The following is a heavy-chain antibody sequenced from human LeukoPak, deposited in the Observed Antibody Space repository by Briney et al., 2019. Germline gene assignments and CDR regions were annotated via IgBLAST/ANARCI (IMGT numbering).Heavy chain of an antibody. V-gene: IGHV4-39*07. D-gene: IGHD3-9*01. J-gene: IGHJ4*02. CDR1: GGSISSSSYY. CDR3: ARDLRYFSL. Sequence: SETLSLTCTVSGGSISSSSYYWGWIRQPPGKGLEWIGSIYHSGSTYYNPSLKSRVTISVDTSKNQFSLKLSSVTAADTAVYYCARDLRYFSLWGQGTLVTVSS. CDR2: IYHSGST.